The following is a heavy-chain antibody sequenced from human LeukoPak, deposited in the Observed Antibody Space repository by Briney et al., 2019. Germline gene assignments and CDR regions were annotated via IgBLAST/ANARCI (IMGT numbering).Heavy chain of an antibody. D-gene: IGHD2-2*02. CDR1: GGSISSSSYY. CDR2: IYYSGST. CDR3: ARGPRFCSSVSCFTSWFDP. Sequence: SETLSLTCTVSGGSISSSSYYWGWIRQPPGKGLEWMGYIYYSGSTYYNPSLKSRVTMSVDTSKNQFSLKLGSVTAADTAVYYCARGPRFCSSVSCFTSWFDPWGQGTLVTVSS. J-gene: IGHJ5*02. V-gene: IGHV4-39*07.